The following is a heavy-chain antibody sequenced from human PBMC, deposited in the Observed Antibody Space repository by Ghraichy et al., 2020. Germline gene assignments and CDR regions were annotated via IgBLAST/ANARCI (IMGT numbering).Heavy chain of an antibody. CDR1: GDSVSSNSAA. CDR3: ARVECGGTCYGGFHY. D-gene: IGHD2-15*01. CDR2: TYYRSKWYF. Sequence: SQTLSLTCAISGDSVSSNSAAWSWIRQSPSRGLEWLGRTYYRSKWYFNYAVSVKSRITITPDTSKNQFSLQLNSVTPDDTAVYYCARVECGGTCYGGFHYWGQGILVTVSS. V-gene: IGHV6-1*01. J-gene: IGHJ4*02.